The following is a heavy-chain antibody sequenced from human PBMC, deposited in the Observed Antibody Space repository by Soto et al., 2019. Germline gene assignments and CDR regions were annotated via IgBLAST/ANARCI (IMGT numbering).Heavy chain of an antibody. J-gene: IGHJ4*02. D-gene: IGHD1-1*01. CDR1: GYDFTTYG. Sequence: QVHLVQSGAEVKNPGASVKVSCKGSGYDFTTYGITWVRQAPGQGLEWMAWISAHNGNTNYAPNLXAXVPXNRDTSTSTAYIELRSLRSDDTAVYYCARGRYGDYWGQGALVTVSS. CDR2: ISAHNGNT. V-gene: IGHV1-18*01. CDR3: ARGRYGDY.